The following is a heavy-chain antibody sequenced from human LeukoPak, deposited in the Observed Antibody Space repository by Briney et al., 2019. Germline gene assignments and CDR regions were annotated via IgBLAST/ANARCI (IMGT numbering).Heavy chain of an antibody. J-gene: IGHJ4*02. D-gene: IGHD3-10*01. CDR1: GGSFSGYY. CDR2: INHSGST. CDR3: ARGYGSGRVFDY. V-gene: IGHV4-34*01. Sequence: PSETLSLTCAVYGGSFSGYYWSWIRQPPGKGLEWIGEINHSGSTNYNPSLKSRVTISVDTSKNQFSLKLSSVTAADTAVYYCARGYGSGRVFDYWGQGTLVTVSS.